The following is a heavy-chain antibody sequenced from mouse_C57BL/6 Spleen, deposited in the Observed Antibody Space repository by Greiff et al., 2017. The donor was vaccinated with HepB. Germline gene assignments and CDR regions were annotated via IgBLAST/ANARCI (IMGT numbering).Heavy chain of an antibody. CDR3: ARQGYYGSSYGDAMDY. J-gene: IGHJ4*01. D-gene: IGHD1-1*01. Sequence: EVKLVESGGGLVQPGGSLKLSCAASGFTFSDYGMAWVRQAPRKGPEWVAFISNLAYSIYYADTVTGRFTISRENAKNTLYLEMSSLRSEDTAMYYCARQGYYGSSYGDAMDYWGQGTSVTVSS. V-gene: IGHV5-15*01. CDR2: ISNLAYSI. CDR1: GFTFSDYG.